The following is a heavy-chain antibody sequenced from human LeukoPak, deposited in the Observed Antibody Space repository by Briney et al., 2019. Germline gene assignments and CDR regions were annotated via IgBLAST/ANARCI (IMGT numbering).Heavy chain of an antibody. CDR1: GYSFTSYW. CDR3: AVFETDYVTRGDYPVDY. V-gene: IGHV5-51*01. CDR2: IYPGDSDT. Sequence: GESLKISCKGSGYSFTSYWIGWVRQMPGKGLEWMGIIYPGDSDTRYSPSFQGQVTISADKSISTAYLQWSSLKASDTAMYYCAVFETDYVTRGDYPVDYWGQGTLVTVSS. D-gene: IGHD4-17*01. J-gene: IGHJ4*02.